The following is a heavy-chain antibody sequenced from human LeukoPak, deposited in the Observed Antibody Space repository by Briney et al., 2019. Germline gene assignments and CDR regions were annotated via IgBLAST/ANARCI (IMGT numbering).Heavy chain of an antibody. CDR2: IYYSGST. V-gene: IGHV4-59*01. D-gene: IGHD3/OR15-3a*01. Sequence: SETLSLTCTVSGDSISNYYWSWARQPPGKGLEWIGYIYYSGSTNYNPSLKSRVSISADTSKNQFSLKLSSVTAADTAVYYCAKLPPVGPGLDDYWGQGTLVTVSS. J-gene: IGHJ4*02. CDR3: AKLPPVGPGLDDY. CDR1: GDSISNYY.